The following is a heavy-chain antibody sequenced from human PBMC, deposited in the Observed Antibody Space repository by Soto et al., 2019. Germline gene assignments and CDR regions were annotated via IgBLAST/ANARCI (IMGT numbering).Heavy chain of an antibody. CDR2: IFSNDEK. V-gene: IGHV2-26*01. Sequence: QVTLKESGPVLVKPTETLTLTCTVSGFSLSNARMGVSWIRQPPGKALEWLAHIFSNDEKSYSTSLKSRLTTSKDTSQRQVVLTMTNMDPVDTATYYCARIRGAVADPYYYYGRDVWGQGTTVTVSS. D-gene: IGHD6-19*01. CDR3: ARIRGAVADPYYYYGRDV. CDR1: GFSLSNARMG. J-gene: IGHJ6*02.